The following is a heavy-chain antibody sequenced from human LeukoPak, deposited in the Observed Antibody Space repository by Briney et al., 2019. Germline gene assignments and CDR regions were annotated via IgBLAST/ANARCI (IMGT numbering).Heavy chain of an antibody. CDR2: IYYSGST. CDR1: GGSISSYY. CDR3: ARDRIRQTKGHMDV. J-gene: IGHJ6*03. Sequence: PSETLSLTCSVSGGSISSYYWSWIRQPPGKGLEWIGYIYYSGSTNYNPSLKSRVTISVDTSKNQFSLKLSSVTAADTAVYYCARDRIRQTKGHMDVWGKGTTVTISS. V-gene: IGHV4-59*01.